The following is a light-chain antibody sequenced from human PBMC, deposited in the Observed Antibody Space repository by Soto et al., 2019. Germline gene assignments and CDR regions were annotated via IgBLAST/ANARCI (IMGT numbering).Light chain of an antibody. CDR2: GAS. V-gene: IGKV3-20*01. J-gene: IGKJ1*01. CDR1: QSVSNNY. Sequence: EVVLTQSPGTLSLSPRERATLSCRASQSVSNNYLAWYQHKPGQAPRLLIYGASNRAPGVPDRFRGSGSGQDFTITSSRLEPEDVAVYYFQQDAASPRTFGQGTLVE. CDR3: QQDAASPRT.